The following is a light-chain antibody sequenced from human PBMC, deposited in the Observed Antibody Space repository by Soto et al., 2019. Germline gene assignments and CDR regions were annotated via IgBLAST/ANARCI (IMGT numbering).Light chain of an antibody. Sequence: QSVLAQPASVSGSPGQSVAISCTGTSSDVGACNYISWYQQHPGKAPKLLLSEVSNRPSGVSDRFSGSKSGNTASLTISGLQAEDEADYYCSSLTTSFTYVFGTGTKVTVL. CDR1: SSDVGACNY. J-gene: IGLJ1*01. CDR3: SSLTTSFTYV. CDR2: EVS. V-gene: IGLV2-14*01.